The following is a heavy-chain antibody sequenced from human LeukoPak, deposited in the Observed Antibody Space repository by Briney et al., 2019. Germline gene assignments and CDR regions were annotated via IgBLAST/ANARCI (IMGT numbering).Heavy chain of an antibody. V-gene: IGHV5-51*01. CDR1: GYNFPSYR. J-gene: IGHJ4*02. Sequence: GESLKISCKGSGYNFPSYRIGWVRQMAGKGLEWRGIIYPRDSDTRYSPSFQSHVTISVDKSINTAFLQWSSLKASDSAMYYCARNRGAAVSDLAHWGQGTQVTVSS. CDR3: ARNRGAAVSDLAH. CDR2: IYPRDSDT. D-gene: IGHD2/OR15-2a*01.